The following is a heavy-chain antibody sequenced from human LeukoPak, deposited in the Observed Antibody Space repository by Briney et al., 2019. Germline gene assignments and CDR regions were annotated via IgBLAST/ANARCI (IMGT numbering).Heavy chain of an antibody. Sequence: PETRSPTCTVSGGSISSYYWSWIRQPPGKGLEWIGYIYYSGSTNYNPSLKSRVTISVDTSKNQFSLKLSSVTAADTAVYYCARRGSGWSVGTYNWVDYWGQGSLVTVSS. CDR1: GGSISSYY. J-gene: IGHJ5*01. CDR3: ARRGSGWSVGTYNWVDY. V-gene: IGHV4-59*08. CDR2: IYYSGST. D-gene: IGHD6-19*01.